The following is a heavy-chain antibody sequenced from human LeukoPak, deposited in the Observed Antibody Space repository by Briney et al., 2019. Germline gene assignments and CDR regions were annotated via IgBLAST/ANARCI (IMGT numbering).Heavy chain of an antibody. J-gene: IGHJ3*02. V-gene: IGHV4-61*02. CDR1: GGSISSGSYY. CDR2: IYTSGST. D-gene: IGHD6-13*01. Sequence: SETLSLTCTVSGGSISSGSYYWSWIRQPAGKGLEWIGRIYTSGSTNYNPSLKSRVTISVDTPKNQFSLRLSSVTAADTAVYYCARSYSSSRYSSFDIWGHGTMVTVSS. CDR3: ARSYSSSRYSSFDI.